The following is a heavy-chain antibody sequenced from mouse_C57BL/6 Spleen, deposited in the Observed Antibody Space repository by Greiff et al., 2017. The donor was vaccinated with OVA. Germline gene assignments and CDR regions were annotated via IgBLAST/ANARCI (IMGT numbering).Heavy chain of an antibody. CDR3: VRQDYGSRAPYYAMDY. Sequence: EVKLQESGGGLVQPKGSLKLSCAASGFSFNTYAMNWVRQAPGKGLEWVARIRSKSNNYATYYADSVKDRFTISRDDSESMLYLQMNNLKTEDTAMYYCVRQDYGSRAPYYAMDYWGQGTSVTVSS. D-gene: IGHD1-1*01. V-gene: IGHV10-1*01. CDR2: IRSKSNNYAT. CDR1: GFSFNTYA. J-gene: IGHJ4*01.